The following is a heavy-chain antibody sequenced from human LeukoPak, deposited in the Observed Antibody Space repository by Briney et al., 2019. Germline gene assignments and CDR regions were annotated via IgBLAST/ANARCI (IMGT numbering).Heavy chain of an antibody. J-gene: IGHJ4*02. D-gene: IGHD3-22*01. CDR1: GFTFSSYA. CDR3: AKLTGRHYYDSSGYLYYFDY. CDR2: ISGSGGST. Sequence: GGSLRLSCAASGFTFSSYAMSWVRQAPGEGLEWVSAISGSGGSTYYADSVKGRFTISRDNSKNTLYLQMNSLRAEDTAVYYCAKLTGRHYYDSSGYLYYFDYWGQGTLVTVSS. V-gene: IGHV3-23*01.